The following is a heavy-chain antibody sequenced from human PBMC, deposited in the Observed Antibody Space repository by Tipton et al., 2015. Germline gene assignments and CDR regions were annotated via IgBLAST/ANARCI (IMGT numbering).Heavy chain of an antibody. Sequence: GEALSTYYWSWIRQPPGKELEWIGYIQYSGSTNYNPSLKSRVTISVDTSKNQFSLELSSVTAADTAVYYCARDLEHGMDVWGQGTTVTVSS. V-gene: IGHV4-59*01. D-gene: IGHD5-24*01. J-gene: IGHJ6*02. CDR1: GEALSTYY. CDR3: ARDLEHGMDV. CDR2: IQYSGST.